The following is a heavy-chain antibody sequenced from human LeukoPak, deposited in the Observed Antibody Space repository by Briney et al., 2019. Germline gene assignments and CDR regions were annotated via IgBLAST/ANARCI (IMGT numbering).Heavy chain of an antibody. CDR1: GFSFSNYG. Sequence: PGGSLRLSCVASGFSFSNYGMHWVRQAPGRGLERVAVIWYDGSQEYYADSVKGRFTISRDNSKNTLDLQMNSLRVEDTAVYYCARDSGELRNSFDMWGHGTMVTVSS. CDR3: ARDSGELRNSFDM. D-gene: IGHD1-7*01. CDR2: IWYDGSQE. J-gene: IGHJ3*02. V-gene: IGHV3-33*01.